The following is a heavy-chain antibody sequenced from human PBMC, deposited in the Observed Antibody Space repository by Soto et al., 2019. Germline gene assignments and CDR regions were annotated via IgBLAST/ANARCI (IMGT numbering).Heavy chain of an antibody. D-gene: IGHD3-3*01. CDR2: IYYSGST. V-gene: IGHV4-39*01. CDR3: ARQTITIFGVVSFAY. Sequence: SETLSLTCTVSGGSISSSSYYWGWIRQPPGKGLEWIGSIYYSGSTYYNPSLKSRVTISVDTSKNQFSLKLSSVTAADTAVYYCARQTITIFGVVSFAYWGQGTLVTVSS. J-gene: IGHJ4*02. CDR1: GGSISSSSYY.